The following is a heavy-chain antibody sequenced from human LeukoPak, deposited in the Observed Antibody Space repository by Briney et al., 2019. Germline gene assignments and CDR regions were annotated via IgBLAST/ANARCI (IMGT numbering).Heavy chain of an antibody. D-gene: IGHD3-22*01. J-gene: IGHJ6*03. CDR3: AREVYDSSGYYPPPLWYYYYMDV. CDR2: ISAYNGNT. CDR1: GYTFTSYG. Sequence: ASXXVSCKASGYTFTSYGISWVRQAPGQGLEWMGWISAYNGNTNYAQKLQGRVTITTDTSKRTAYMELRSLRSDDTAVYYCAREVYDSSGYYPPPLWYYYYMDVWGKGTTVTVSS. V-gene: IGHV1-18*01.